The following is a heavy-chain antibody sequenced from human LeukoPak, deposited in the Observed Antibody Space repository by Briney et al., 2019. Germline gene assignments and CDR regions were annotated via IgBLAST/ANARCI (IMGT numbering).Heavy chain of an antibody. J-gene: IGHJ6*02. CDR1: GYTLTAYY. CDR3: ARAERTVSGLDV. Sequence: ASVQVSCTASGYTLTAYYIHWVRQAPGQGLEWMGWMNPNSGGTNYAQKFRARVTMTTDTTINTAYLELTGLTSDDTALYYCARAERTVSGLDVWGQGTTVTVS. D-gene: IGHD2-2*01. CDR2: MNPNSGGT. V-gene: IGHV1-2*02.